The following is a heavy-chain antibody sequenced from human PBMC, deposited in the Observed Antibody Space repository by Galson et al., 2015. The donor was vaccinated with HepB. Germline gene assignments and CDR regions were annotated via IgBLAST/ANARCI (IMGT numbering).Heavy chain of an antibody. CDR2: ITYDGNEK. D-gene: IGHD6-19*01. V-gene: IGHV3-30*18. CDR1: GFTFSSYG. J-gene: IGHJ4*02. Sequence: SLRLSCAASGFTFSSYGMHWVRQAPGEGLEWLAIITYDGNEKYYADSVEGRFTVSRDYSGNTLFLVMKNLRTDDTAVYYCAKDRWTRRIALGGTDYWGRGTLVTVSS. CDR3: AKDRWTRRIALGGTDY.